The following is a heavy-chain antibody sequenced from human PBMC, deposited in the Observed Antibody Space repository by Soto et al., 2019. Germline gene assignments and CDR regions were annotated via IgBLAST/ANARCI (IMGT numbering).Heavy chain of an antibody. V-gene: IGHV4-34*01. J-gene: IGHJ6*03. CDR1: GGSFSGYY. Sequence: SETLSLTCAVYGGSFSGYYWSWIRQPPGKGLEWIGEINHSGSTNYNPSLKSRVTISVDTSKNQFSLKLSSVTAADMAVYYCARGGKAYSGIASRHYYYYYMDVWGKGTTVTVSS. CDR3: ARGGKAYSGIASRHYYYYYMDV. CDR2: INHSGST. D-gene: IGHD6-6*01.